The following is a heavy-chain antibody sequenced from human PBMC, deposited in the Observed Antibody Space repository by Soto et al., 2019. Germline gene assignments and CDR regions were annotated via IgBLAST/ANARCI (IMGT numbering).Heavy chain of an antibody. CDR3: AGSDGIAAATAYNWFDP. CDR2: IIPIFGTA. J-gene: IGHJ5*02. V-gene: IGHV1-69*12. Sequence: QVQLVQSGAEVKKPGSSVKVSCKASGGTFSSYAISWVRQAPGQGLEWMGGIIPIFGTANYAQKFQGRVTITGDESTSTAYMELSSLRSEDTAVYYCAGSDGIAAATAYNWFDPWGQGTLVTVSS. D-gene: IGHD6-13*01. CDR1: GGTFSSYA.